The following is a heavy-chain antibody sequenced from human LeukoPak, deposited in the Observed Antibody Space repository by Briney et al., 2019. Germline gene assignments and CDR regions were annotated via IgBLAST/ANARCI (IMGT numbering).Heavy chain of an antibody. Sequence: SGPTLVKPTQTLTLTCTFSGFSLSTSGVGVGWIRQPPGKALEWLALIYWDDDKRYSPSLKSRLTITKDTSKNQVVLTMTNKDPVDTATYYCAHIPQLSSGWYSFDYWGQGTLVTVSP. CDR3: AHIPQLSSGWYSFDY. J-gene: IGHJ4*02. CDR1: GFSLSTSGVG. V-gene: IGHV2-5*02. CDR2: IYWDDDK. D-gene: IGHD6-19*01.